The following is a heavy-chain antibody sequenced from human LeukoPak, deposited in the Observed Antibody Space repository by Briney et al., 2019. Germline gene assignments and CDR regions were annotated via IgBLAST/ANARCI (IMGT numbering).Heavy chain of an antibody. CDR1: GFTVSSNY. CDR3: ARDFLDYYDSSGYSRDAFDI. V-gene: IGHV3-66*01. D-gene: IGHD3-22*01. CDR2: IYSGGST. Sequence: PGGSLRLSCAASGFTVSSNYMSWVRQAPGKGLEWVSVIYSGGSTYYADSVKGRFTISRDNSKNTLYLQMNSLRAEDTAVYYCARDFLDYYDSSGYSRDAFDIWGQGTVVTVSS. J-gene: IGHJ3*02.